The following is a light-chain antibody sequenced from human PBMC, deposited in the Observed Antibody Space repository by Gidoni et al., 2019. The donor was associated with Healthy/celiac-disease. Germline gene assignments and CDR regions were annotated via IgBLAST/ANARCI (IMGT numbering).Light chain of an antibody. V-gene: IGLV1-40*01. CDR1: RSNIGAGYA. CDR3: QSYDSSLSGSVV. J-gene: IGLJ2*01. Sequence: QSVLTPPPSVSGAPGQRVTISCTGSRSNIGAGYAVHWYQQLPGTAPKLLIYGNSNRPSGVPDRFSGSKSGTSASLAITGLQAEDEADYYCQSYDSSLSGSVVFGGGTKLTVL. CDR2: GNS.